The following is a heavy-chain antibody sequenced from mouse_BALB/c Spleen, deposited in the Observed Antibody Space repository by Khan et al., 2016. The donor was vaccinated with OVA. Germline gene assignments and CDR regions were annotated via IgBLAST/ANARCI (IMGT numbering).Heavy chain of an antibody. CDR1: GYTFTSYY. CDR2: INPSNGGT. Sequence: QVQLQQSGAELVKPGASVKLSCKASGYTFTSYYMYWLKQRPGQGLEWIGEINPSNGGTNFNEKFKSKATLTVDKSSSTAYMQLSSLPSEDSAVSYGTRRGTARATLWFAYWGQGTLVTVSA. D-gene: IGHD3-2*01. CDR3: TRRGTARATLWFAY. J-gene: IGHJ3*01. V-gene: IGHV1S81*02.